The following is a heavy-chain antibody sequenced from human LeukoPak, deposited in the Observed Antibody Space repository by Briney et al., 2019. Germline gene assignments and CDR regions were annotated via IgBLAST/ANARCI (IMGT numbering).Heavy chain of an antibody. CDR1: GGSISSYY. D-gene: IGHD6-19*01. J-gene: IGHJ6*03. Sequence: SETLSLTCTVSGGSISSYYWSWIRQPPGKGLEWIGYIYYSGSTNYNPSLKSRVTISVDTSKNQFSLKLSSVTAADTAVYYCARVPASGWTAYYYYMDVWGKGTTVIISS. CDR2: IYYSGST. V-gene: IGHV4-59*01. CDR3: ARVPASGWTAYYYYMDV.